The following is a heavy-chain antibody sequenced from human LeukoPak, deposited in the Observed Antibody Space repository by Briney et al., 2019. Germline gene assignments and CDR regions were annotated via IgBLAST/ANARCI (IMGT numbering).Heavy chain of an antibody. CDR3: ARGGLGYCSGGSCKGYYYGMDV. V-gene: IGHV4-34*01. Sequence: SETLSLTCAVYGGSFSSYYWSWIRQPPGKGLEWIGEINHSGSTNYNPSLKSRVTISVDTSKNQFSLKLSSVTAADTAVYYCARGGLGYCSGGSCKGYYYGMDVWGQGTTVTVSS. CDR2: INHSGST. CDR1: GGSFSSYY. D-gene: IGHD2-15*01. J-gene: IGHJ6*02.